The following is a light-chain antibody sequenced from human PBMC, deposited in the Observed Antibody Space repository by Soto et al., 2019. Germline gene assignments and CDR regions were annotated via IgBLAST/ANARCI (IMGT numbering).Light chain of an antibody. Sequence: DFQMTQSPSTLSASVGDRVTITCRASQNINNWVAWYQQKPGKAPKFLIYEATTLQPGVSSRFSGSGFGTEFSLTTNSLQPDDSGSYYCQYTRTFGQGTKVEVK. CDR2: EAT. J-gene: IGKJ1*01. CDR3: QYTRT. CDR1: QNINNW. V-gene: IGKV1-5*01.